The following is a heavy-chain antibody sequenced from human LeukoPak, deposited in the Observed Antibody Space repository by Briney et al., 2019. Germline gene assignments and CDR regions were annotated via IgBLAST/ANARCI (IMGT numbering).Heavy chain of an antibody. V-gene: IGHV3-74*01. CDR2: INSDRSST. Sequence: PGGSLRLSCAASGFTLISYWMHWVRQAPGKGRVGVSRINSDRSSTDYADSEKGRFTIPRDNAKNTLYLQMNRLRAEDTAVYYCARDRGIAAAGWYNWFDPWGQGTLVTVSS. D-gene: IGHD6-13*01. CDR1: GFTLISYW. J-gene: IGHJ5*02. CDR3: ARDRGIAAAGWYNWFDP.